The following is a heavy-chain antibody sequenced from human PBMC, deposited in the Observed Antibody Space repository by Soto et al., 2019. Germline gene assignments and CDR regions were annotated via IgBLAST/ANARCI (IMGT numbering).Heavy chain of an antibody. CDR1: GYTFTGYY. Sequence: ASVKVSCKASGYTFTGYYMHWVRQAPGQGLEWMGWINPNSGGTNYAQKFKGRVTMTRDTSISTAYMELSRLRSDETAVYYCASDPGFDDLWSGYPSSWWFDTWGQGTLVTVYS. V-gene: IGHV1-2*02. J-gene: IGHJ5*02. D-gene: IGHD3-3*01. CDR3: ASDPGFDDLWSGYPSSWWFDT. CDR2: INPNSGGT.